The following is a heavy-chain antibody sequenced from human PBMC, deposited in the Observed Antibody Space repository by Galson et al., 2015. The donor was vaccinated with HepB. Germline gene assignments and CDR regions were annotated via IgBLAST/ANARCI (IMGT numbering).Heavy chain of an antibody. V-gene: IGHV3-11*01. CDR1: DFTFSDFY. CDR2: ISETGTTT. CDR3: AKAAGWFDP. J-gene: IGHJ5*02. Sequence: SLRLSCAASDFTFSDFYMTWIRQAPGKGLEWVSYISETGTTTNYADSVKGRFTVSRDNAKKSLYLQMNSLRAEDTAIYYCAKAAGWFDPLGQGILVTVSS.